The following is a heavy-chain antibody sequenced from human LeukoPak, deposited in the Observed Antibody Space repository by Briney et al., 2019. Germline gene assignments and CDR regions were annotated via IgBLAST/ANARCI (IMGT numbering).Heavy chain of an antibody. CDR2: INGSGGTT. D-gene: IGHD4-17*01. CDR3: ANPPTVTKTRFDS. J-gene: IGHJ5*01. Sequence: GGSLRLSCAASRFTFSRSAMHWVRQAPGKGLEGVSDINGSGGTTYYADSVKGRFTISRDNSKNTLYLQMNSLRAEDTAVYYCANPPTVTKTRFDSWGQGTLVTVSS. V-gene: IGHV3-23*01. CDR1: RFTFSRSA.